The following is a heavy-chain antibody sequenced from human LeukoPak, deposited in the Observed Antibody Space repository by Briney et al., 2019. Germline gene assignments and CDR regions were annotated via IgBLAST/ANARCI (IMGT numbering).Heavy chain of an antibody. V-gene: IGHV4-34*01. Sequence: SETLSLTCTVSGGSISSYYWSWIRQPPGKRLEWIGEINHSGSTNYNPSLESRVTISVDTSKNQFSLKLSSVTAADTAVYYCARGFYCSSTSCYRPFDPWGQGTLVTVSS. J-gene: IGHJ5*02. CDR2: INHSGST. D-gene: IGHD2-2*01. CDR3: ARGFYCSSTSCYRPFDP. CDR1: GGSISSYY.